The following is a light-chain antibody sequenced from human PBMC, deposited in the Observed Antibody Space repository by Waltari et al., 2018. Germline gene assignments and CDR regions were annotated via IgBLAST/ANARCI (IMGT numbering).Light chain of an antibody. CDR1: QTVLYSSNNKNY. Sequence: DIVMTQSPDSLAVSLGDRATITCKSRQTVLYSSNNKNYLAWYQQRPGQPPKLLIYWASTRESGVPDRFSGSGSGTDFTLTISSLQAEDVAVYYCQQYYSTPLTFGGGTKVEI. CDR2: WAS. V-gene: IGKV4-1*01. J-gene: IGKJ4*01. CDR3: QQYYSTPLT.